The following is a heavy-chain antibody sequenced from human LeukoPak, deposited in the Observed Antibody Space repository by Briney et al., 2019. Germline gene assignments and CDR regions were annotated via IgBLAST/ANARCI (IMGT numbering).Heavy chain of an antibody. V-gene: IGHV1-69*02. Sequence: SVKVSCKASGGTFSSYTISWVRQAPGQGLEWMGRIIPILGIANYAQKFQGRVTITADESTSTAYMELSSLRSEDTAVYYCASPEYSSSWYWFDPLGPGNPGHRLL. D-gene: IGHD6-13*01. J-gene: IGHJ5*02. CDR2: IIPILGIA. CDR1: GGTFSSYT. CDR3: ASPEYSSSWYWFDP.